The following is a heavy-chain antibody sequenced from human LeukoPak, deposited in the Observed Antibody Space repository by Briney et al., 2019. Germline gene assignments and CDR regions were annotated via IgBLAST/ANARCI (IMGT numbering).Heavy chain of an antibody. D-gene: IGHD3-10*01. CDR1: GFTFSDHY. V-gene: IGHV3-72*01. Sequence: PGGSLRLSCAASGFTFSDHYMDWVRQAPGKGLEWVGRSRDKANSHSTEYAASVKGRFTISRDESKNSVYLQMSSLKTEDTAVYYCSYCSAMFPGRNIPDYWGQGTLVTVSS. CDR2: SRDKANSHST. J-gene: IGHJ4*02. CDR3: SYCSAMFPGRNIPDY.